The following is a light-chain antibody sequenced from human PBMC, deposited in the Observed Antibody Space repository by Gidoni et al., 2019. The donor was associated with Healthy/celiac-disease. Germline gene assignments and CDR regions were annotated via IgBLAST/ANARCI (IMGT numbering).Light chain of an antibody. J-gene: IGKJ5*01. CDR2: GAS. CDR3: QQYNNWPPRAT. Sequence: EIVMTQSPDTLSVSPGERATLSCRASQSVSSNLAWYQQKPGQAPRLLIYGASTRATGIPARFSGSGSGTEFTLTISSLQSEDFAVYYCQQYNNWPPRATFGQGTRLEIK. CDR1: QSVSSN. V-gene: IGKV3-15*01.